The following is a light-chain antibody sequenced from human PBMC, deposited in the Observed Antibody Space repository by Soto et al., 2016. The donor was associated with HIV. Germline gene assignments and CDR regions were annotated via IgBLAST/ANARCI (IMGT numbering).Light chain of an antibody. Sequence: SSELTQDPAVSVALGQTVRITCQGDSLRSYYASWYQQKPGQAPVLVIYGKNNRPSGIPDRFSGSSSGNTASLTITGAQAEDEADYYCNSRDSSGNRVVFGRRDQADR. CDR1: SLRSYY. CDR2: GKN. V-gene: IGLV3-19*01. J-gene: IGLJ2*01. CDR3: NSRDSSGNRVV.